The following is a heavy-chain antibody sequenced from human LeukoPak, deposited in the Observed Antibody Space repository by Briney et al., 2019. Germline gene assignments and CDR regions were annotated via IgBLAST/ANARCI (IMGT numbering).Heavy chain of an antibody. V-gene: IGHV3-43*02. CDR2: ISGDGDST. CDR3: AKDLSVRHYYGSGSYFDS. D-gene: IGHD3-10*01. CDR1: GFTFDDYA. Sequence: HPGGSLRLSCAASGFTFDDYAMHWVRQAPGKGLEWVSLISGDGDSTYYADSVKGRFTISRDNSKNSLYLQMNSLRTEDTALYYCAKDLSVRHYYGSGSYFDSWGHGTLVTVSS. J-gene: IGHJ4*01.